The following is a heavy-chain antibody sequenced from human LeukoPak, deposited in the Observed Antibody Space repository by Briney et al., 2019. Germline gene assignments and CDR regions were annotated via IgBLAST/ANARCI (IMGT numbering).Heavy chain of an antibody. CDR3: ARVEQLVAYEAEYYFDY. Sequence: PGGSLRLSCAASGFTFSSYAMHWVRQAPGKGLEWVAVISYDGSNKYYADSVKGRFTISRGNSKNTLYLQMNSLRAEDTAVHYCARVEQLVAYEAEYYFDYWGQGTLVTVSS. CDR2: ISYDGSNK. V-gene: IGHV3-30*04. D-gene: IGHD6-6*01. CDR1: GFTFSSYA. J-gene: IGHJ4*02.